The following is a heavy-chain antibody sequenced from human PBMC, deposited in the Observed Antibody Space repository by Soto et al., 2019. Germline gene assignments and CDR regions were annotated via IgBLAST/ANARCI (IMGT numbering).Heavy chain of an antibody. CDR1: GGSISSGGYY. Sequence: PSETLSLTCTVSGGSISSGGYYWSWIRQHPGKGLEWIGYIYYGGSTYYNPSLKSRVTISVDTSKNQFSLKLSSVTAADTAVYYCARDRYGSGSYYNVAYYYGMDVWGQGTTVTVSS. CDR3: ARDRYGSGSYYNVAYYYGMDV. J-gene: IGHJ6*02. D-gene: IGHD3-10*01. V-gene: IGHV4-31*03. CDR2: IYYGGST.